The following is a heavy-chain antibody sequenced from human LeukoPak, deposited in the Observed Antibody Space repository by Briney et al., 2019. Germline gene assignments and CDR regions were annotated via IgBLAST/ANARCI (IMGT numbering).Heavy chain of an antibody. Sequence: GASVKVSCKASGYIFTNYYMHWVRQAPGQGLEWMGIINPSGGSTRYAQKFQGRVTMTRDTSTSTVYMELSSLRPDDTAIYYCTRETSVWGQGTTVTVSS. CDR2: INPSGGST. CDR3: TRETSV. J-gene: IGHJ6*02. V-gene: IGHV1-46*01. CDR1: GYIFTNYY.